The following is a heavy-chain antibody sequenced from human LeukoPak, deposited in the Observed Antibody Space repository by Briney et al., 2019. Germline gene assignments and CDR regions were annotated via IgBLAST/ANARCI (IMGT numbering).Heavy chain of an antibody. J-gene: IGHJ6*04. CDR3: ARKAYGMDV. V-gene: IGHV3-7*03. Sequence: GGSLRLSCAASGFTFSNYWMSWVRQAPGKGLEWVANIKQDGSEKYYVDSVKGRFTISRDDAKNSLYLQMNSLRVEDTALYYCARKAYGMDVWGKGTTVTVSS. CDR1: GFTFSNYW. CDR2: IKQDGSEK.